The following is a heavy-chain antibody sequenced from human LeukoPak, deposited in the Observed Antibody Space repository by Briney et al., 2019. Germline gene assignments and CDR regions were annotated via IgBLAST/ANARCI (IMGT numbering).Heavy chain of an antibody. CDR2: IYYSGST. Sequence: SETLSLTCTVSGGSISSYYWSWIRQPPGKGLEWIGYIYYSGSTNYNPSLKSRVTISVDTSKNQFSLRLSSVAAADTAVYFCARGLSSTRRESDYWGQGTLVTVSS. CDR1: GGSISSYY. V-gene: IGHV4-59*01. D-gene: IGHD2-2*01. J-gene: IGHJ4*02. CDR3: ARGLSSTRRESDY.